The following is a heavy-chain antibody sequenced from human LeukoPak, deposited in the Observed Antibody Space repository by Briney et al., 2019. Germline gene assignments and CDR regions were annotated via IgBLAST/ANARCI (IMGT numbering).Heavy chain of an antibody. CDR3: ARGEVVTAHNWFGP. D-gene: IGHD2-21*02. Sequence: SETLSLTCAVYGGSFSGYYWSWIRQPPGKGLEWIGEINHSGSTNYNPSLKSRVTISVDTSKNQFSLKLSSVTAADTAVYYCARGEVVTAHNWFGPWGQGTLVTVSS. CDR2: INHSGST. CDR1: GGSFSGYY. V-gene: IGHV4-34*01. J-gene: IGHJ5*02.